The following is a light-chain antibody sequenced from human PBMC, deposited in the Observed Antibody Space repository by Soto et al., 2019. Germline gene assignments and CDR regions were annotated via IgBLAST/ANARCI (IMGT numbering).Light chain of an antibody. CDR3: QQRTNWLT. CDR1: QNVSTY. V-gene: IGKV3-11*01. Sequence: EIVLTQSPATLSLSPGARVTLSCRASQNVSTYLAWYQQKPGQAPRLLIYDASDRATGIRARFSGSGSGTDFTLSISSLEPEDSAVYYCQQRTNWLTFGPGTKVDIK. CDR2: DAS. J-gene: IGKJ3*01.